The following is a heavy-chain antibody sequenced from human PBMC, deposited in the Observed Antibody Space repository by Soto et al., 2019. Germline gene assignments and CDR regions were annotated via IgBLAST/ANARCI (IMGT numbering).Heavy chain of an antibody. CDR3: AKRRGAGGHFDY. Sequence: WGSLRLSCSASVFTFTSYAMGWFRQAPGKGLECVSVVSRGGSTHYADSVTGRFIVSRDNSKNTVSLQMNSLRADDTAVYYCAKRRGAGGHFDYWGQGALVTVSS. CDR2: VSRGGST. D-gene: IGHD2-15*01. J-gene: IGHJ4*02. V-gene: IGHV3-23*01. CDR1: VFTFTSYA.